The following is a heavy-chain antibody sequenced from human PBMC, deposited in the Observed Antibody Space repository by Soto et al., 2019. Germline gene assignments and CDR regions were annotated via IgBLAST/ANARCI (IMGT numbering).Heavy chain of an antibody. CDR1: GFTLSSHW. J-gene: IGHJ3*02. CDR3: ARVADCTYSSNCNGRAAFDM. D-gene: IGHD6-13*01. Sequence: EVQLVESGGGLAQPGGSLRLSCAASGFTLSSHWMHWVRQAPGTGLVWVSRINRDGSTINYDDTVRGRYTISRDNAKNTLSLQMNSLRAEDTAVYYCARVADCTYSSNCNGRAAFDMWGQGTMVTVSS. V-gene: IGHV3-74*01. CDR2: INRDGSTI.